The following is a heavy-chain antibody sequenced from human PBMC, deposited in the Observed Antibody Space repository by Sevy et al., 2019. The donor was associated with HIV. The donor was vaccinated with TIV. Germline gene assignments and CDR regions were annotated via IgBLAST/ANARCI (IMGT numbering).Heavy chain of an antibody. V-gene: IGHV3-23*01. CDR1: GFTFSSYA. CDR3: AKGGTYYYDSSGYYPIPIDY. J-gene: IGHJ4*02. CDR2: ISGSGGST. D-gene: IGHD3-22*01. Sequence: GGSLRLSCAASGFTFSSYAMSWVRQAPGKGLEWVSAISGSGGSTYYEDSVKGRFTISRDSSKNTLYLQMNSLRAEDTAIYYCAKGGTYYYDSSGYYPIPIDYWGQGTLVTVSS.